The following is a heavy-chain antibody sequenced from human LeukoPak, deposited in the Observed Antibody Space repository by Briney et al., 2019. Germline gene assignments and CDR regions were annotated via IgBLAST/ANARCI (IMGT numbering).Heavy chain of an antibody. D-gene: IGHD6-19*01. Sequence: GRSLRLSCAASEFTFSSYAMHWVRQAPGKGLEWVAAISSNGDNTYYKDSVKGRFTISRDNSKNTLYVQMNSLRAEDTAVYYCAKEIFPYSSGWYALDYWGQGTLVTVSS. CDR3: AKEIFPYSSGWYALDY. V-gene: IGHV3-30*04. CDR2: ISSNGDNT. J-gene: IGHJ4*02. CDR1: EFTFSSYA.